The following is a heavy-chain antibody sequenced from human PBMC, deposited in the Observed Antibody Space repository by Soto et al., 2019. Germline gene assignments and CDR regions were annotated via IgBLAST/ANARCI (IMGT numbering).Heavy chain of an antibody. CDR2: IIPIFGTA. CDR3: ARGGIVLMVYANSYAFDI. Sequence: QVQLVQSGAEVKKPGSSVKVSCKASGGTFSSYAISWVRQAPGQGLEWMGGIIPIFGTANYAQKFQGRVTITADKSTSTAYMELSSLRSEDTAVYYCARGGIVLMVYANSYAFDIWGQGTMVTGSS. CDR1: GGTFSSYA. V-gene: IGHV1-69*06. D-gene: IGHD2-8*01. J-gene: IGHJ3*02.